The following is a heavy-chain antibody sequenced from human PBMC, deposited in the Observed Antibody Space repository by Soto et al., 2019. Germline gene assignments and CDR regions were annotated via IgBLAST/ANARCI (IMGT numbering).Heavy chain of an antibody. CDR2: FYYSENT. D-gene: IGHD2-2*01. CDR3: AKLAGYCSGNSCHGDYAMDV. V-gene: IGHV4-39*01. CDR1: GGSISSKSYS. Sequence: PSETLSLTCSVSGGSISSKSYSWGWIRQPPGKGLEWIGTFYYSENTYYNPSLKSRVTISVDTSKNQFSLKLSSVTAADTAAYYCAKLAGYCSGNSCHGDYAMDVWGQGTTVTVSS. J-gene: IGHJ6*02.